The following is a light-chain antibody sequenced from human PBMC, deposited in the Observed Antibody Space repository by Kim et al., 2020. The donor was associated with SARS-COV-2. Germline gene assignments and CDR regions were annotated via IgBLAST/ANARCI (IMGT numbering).Light chain of an antibody. J-gene: IGLJ2*01. CDR1: SSNIGYNY. CDR3: ATWHTNLGTVI. CDR2: DNN. Sequence: GQEVTISCSGSSSNIGYNYVSWYQHLPGRTPKLLIYDNNKRPSGIPDRFSGSKSGTSATLGITGLQTGDEADYYCATWHTNLGTVIFGGGTKLTVL. V-gene: IGLV1-51*01.